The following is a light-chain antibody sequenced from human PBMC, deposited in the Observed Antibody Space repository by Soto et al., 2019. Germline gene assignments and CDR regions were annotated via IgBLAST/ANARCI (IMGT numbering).Light chain of an antibody. CDR3: QQYYSYPPRFT. CDR1: QGISSY. CDR2: AAS. J-gene: IGKJ4*01. V-gene: IGKV1-8*01. Sequence: AIRMTQSPSSLSASTGDRVTITCRASQGISSYLAWYQQKPGKAPKLLIYAASTLQSGVPSRFSGSGSGTDFTLTISCLQSEDFATYYCQQYYSYPPRFTFGGGTKVEIK.